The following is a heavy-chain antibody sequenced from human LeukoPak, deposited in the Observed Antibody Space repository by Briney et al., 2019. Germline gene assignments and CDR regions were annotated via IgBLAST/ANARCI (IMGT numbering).Heavy chain of an antibody. D-gene: IGHD3-10*01. Sequence: GGSLRLSCAASGFTFSSYEMNWVRQAPGKGLEWIAYLSSSGSAFSYADSVKGRFTISRDNAKNTLYLQMNSLRAKDTAVYYCARAMVRGVGYYYYYMDVWGKGTTVTISS. J-gene: IGHJ6*03. CDR1: GFTFSSYE. CDR3: ARAMVRGVGYYYYYMDV. V-gene: IGHV3-48*03. CDR2: LSSSGSAF.